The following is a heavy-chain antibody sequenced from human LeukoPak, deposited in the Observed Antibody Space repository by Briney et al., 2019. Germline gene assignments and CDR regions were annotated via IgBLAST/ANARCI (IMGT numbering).Heavy chain of an antibody. D-gene: IGHD1-14*01. CDR1: GFTFSTYW. CDR3: ARAEARYFDY. Sequence: PGGSLRLSCAASGFTFSTYWMHWVRQAPGKGLVWVARIKGDGSSTIYADSVKGRFTISRDNAKNSLFLQMNSLRAEDTAVYYCARAEARYFDYWGQGTLVIVSS. V-gene: IGHV3-74*01. CDR2: IKGDGSST. J-gene: IGHJ4*02.